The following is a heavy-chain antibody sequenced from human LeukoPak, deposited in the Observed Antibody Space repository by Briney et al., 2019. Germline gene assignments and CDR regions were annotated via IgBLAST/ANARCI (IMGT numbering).Heavy chain of an antibody. CDR3: AREGVGATPFDF. CDR2: IYSRGST. V-gene: IGHV4-4*07. CDR1: GASISSYY. D-gene: IGHD2-15*01. Sequence: SETLSLTCSVSGASISSYYWDWIRQPAGRGLEWIGRIYSRGSTDYNPSLKSRVTMSADTSKNQFSLKVTSVTAADTALYYCAREGVGATPFDFWGQGTLVTVSS. J-gene: IGHJ4*02.